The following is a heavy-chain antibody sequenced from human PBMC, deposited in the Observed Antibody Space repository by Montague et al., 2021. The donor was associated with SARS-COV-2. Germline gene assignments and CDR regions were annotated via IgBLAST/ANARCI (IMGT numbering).Heavy chain of an antibody. CDR2: ISSSGSTI. J-gene: IGHJ4*02. D-gene: IGHD3-22*01. CDR3: ARGYDSSGYQY. V-gene: IGHV3-48*03. CDR1: GFTFSSYE. Sequence: SLRLSCAASGFTFSSYEMNWVRQAPGKGLEWVSYISSSGSTIYYADSVKGRFTIPRDNAKNSLYLQLDSLRAEDTAVYYCARGYDSSGYQYWGQGTLVTVSS.